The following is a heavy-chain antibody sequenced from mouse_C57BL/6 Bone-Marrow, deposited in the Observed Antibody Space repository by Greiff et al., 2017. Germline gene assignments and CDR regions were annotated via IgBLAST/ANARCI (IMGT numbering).Heavy chain of an antibody. D-gene: IGHD2-1*01. Sequence: VQLQQPGAELVRPGSSVKLSCKASGYTFTSYWMDWVKQRPGQGLEWIGNISPSDSETHYNQKFKDKATLTVDKSSSTAYMQLSSLTSEDSAVYDCAIIEDGNRYYFDYWGQGTTLTVSS. CDR3: AIIEDGNRYYFDY. CDR1: GYTFTSYW. J-gene: IGHJ2*01. CDR2: ISPSDSET. V-gene: IGHV1-61*01.